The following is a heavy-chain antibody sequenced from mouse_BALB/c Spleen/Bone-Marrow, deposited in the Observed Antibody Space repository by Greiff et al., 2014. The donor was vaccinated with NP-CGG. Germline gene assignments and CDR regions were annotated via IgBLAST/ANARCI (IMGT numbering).Heavy chain of an antibody. V-gene: IGHV2-9*02. J-gene: IGHJ4*01. CDR1: GFSFTNYD. Sequence: VKLVESGPGLVTPSQNLSITCTVSGFSFTNYDVHWVRQPPGKGLEWLGLIWSGGNTNYNSAIMSRLSISKDNSKSQVFLKMNSLQTEDPAIYFCARENDGSCYYAMDYWGRGTSVTVSS. D-gene: IGHD1-1*01. CDR3: ARENDGSCYYAMDY. CDR2: IWSGGNT.